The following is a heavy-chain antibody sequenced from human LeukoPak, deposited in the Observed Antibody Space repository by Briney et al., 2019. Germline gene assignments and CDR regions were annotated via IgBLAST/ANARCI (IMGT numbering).Heavy chain of an antibody. CDR3: AKTRNLST. Sequence: PGGSLRLSCAASGFTFSTYVMTWVRQAPGKGLEWVSSIDGSGSRTFYADSVKGRFTISRDNSKNMLYLHMNTLRADDTALYYCAKTRNLSTWGQGTLVTVSS. J-gene: IGHJ5*02. CDR1: GFTFSTYV. CDR2: IDGSGSRT. V-gene: IGHV3-23*01.